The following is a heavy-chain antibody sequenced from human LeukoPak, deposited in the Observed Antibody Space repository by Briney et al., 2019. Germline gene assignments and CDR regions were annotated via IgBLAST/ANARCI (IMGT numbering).Heavy chain of an antibody. V-gene: IGHV3-21*01. CDR2: ISSSSSHI. J-gene: IGHJ4*02. D-gene: IGHD3-10*01. CDR3: ARDASGSYPLYFDY. CDR1: GFRFSTYW. Sequence: PGGSLRLSCAASGFRFSTYWMHWVRQAPGKGLEWVSPISSSSSHIYYADSVKGRFTISRDNAKNSLYLQMNSLRAEDTAVYYCARDASGSYPLYFDYWGQGTLVTVSS.